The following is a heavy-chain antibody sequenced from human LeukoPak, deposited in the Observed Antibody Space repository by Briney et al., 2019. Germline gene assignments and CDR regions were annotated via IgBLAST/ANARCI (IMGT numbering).Heavy chain of an antibody. Sequence: SVKVSCKASGGTFISYAISWVRQAPGQGLEWMGGIIPIFGTANYAQKFQGRVTITADESTSTAYMELSSLRSEDTAVYYCARESYGSHLDAFDIWGQGTMVTVSS. CDR3: ARESYGSHLDAFDI. CDR2: IIPIFGTA. CDR1: GGTFISYA. D-gene: IGHD3-10*01. V-gene: IGHV1-69*13. J-gene: IGHJ3*02.